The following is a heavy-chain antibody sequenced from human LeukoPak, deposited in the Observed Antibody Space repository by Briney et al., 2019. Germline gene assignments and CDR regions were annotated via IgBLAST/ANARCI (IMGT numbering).Heavy chain of an antibody. D-gene: IGHD1-26*01. Sequence: GGFLRLSCAASGFTFDDYTMHWVRQAPGKGLEWVSLISWDGGSTYYADSVKGRFTISRDNSKNSLYLQMNSLRTEDTALYYCAKDHSGSYAYYMDVWGKGTTVTVSS. CDR1: GFTFDDYT. CDR2: ISWDGGST. V-gene: IGHV3-43*01. CDR3: AKDHSGSYAYYMDV. J-gene: IGHJ6*03.